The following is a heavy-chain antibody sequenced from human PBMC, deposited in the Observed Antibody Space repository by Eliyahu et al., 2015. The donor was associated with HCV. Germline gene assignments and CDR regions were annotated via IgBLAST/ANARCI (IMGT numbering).Heavy chain of an antibody. CDR3: VLEGGSSGPRWFDP. J-gene: IGHJ5*02. V-gene: IGHV1-69*01. D-gene: IGHD6-19*01. Sequence: QVHLVQSGAEVKKPESSVKVSCKASGGTFGSHTISWVRQAPGQGLEWMGGIIPVFGTGNYAQKFQGRVTITADESTNTAYMELRSLRSEDTAVYYCVLEGGSSGPRWFDPWGQGTLVTVSS. CDR2: IIPVFGTG. CDR1: GGTFGSHT.